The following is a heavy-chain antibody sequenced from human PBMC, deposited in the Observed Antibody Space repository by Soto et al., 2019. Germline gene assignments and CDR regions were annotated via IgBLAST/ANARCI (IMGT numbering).Heavy chain of an antibody. CDR1: GGSFSGYY. CDR3: ARVPLLWTTVTSYYYYYYGMDV. V-gene: IGHV4-34*01. J-gene: IGHJ6*02. D-gene: IGHD4-4*01. CDR2: INHSGST. Sequence: SETLSLTCAVYGGSFSGYYWSWIRQPPGKGLEWIGEINHSGSTNYSPSLKSRVTISVDTSKNQFSLKLSSVTAADTAVYYCARVPLLWTTVTSYYYYYYGMDVWGQGTTVTVSS.